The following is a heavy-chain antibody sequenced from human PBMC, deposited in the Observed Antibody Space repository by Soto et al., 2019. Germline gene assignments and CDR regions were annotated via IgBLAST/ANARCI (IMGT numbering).Heavy chain of an antibody. J-gene: IGHJ2*01. CDR2: ITYSGDST. D-gene: IGHD3-22*01. CDR1: GFTFSSYA. V-gene: IGHV3-23*01. CDR3: AKDQYDSSGYLSYWSFDL. Sequence: EVQLLESGGGLVQPGGSLRLSCAASGFTFSSYAMSWVRQAPGKGLEWVSAITYSGDSTYYADSLQGRFTISRDNSQNRLYLQMNSLRAEDTAVYYCAKDQYDSSGYLSYWSFDLWGRGTLVTVSS.